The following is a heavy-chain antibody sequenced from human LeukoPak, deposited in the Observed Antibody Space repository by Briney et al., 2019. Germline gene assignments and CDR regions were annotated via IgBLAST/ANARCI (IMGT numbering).Heavy chain of an antibody. CDR3: ARETYYYDSSGRYNWFDP. D-gene: IGHD3-22*01. CDR1: GYTFTTYG. J-gene: IGHJ5*02. V-gene: IGHV1-18*01. Sequence: GASVKVSCKATGYTFTTYGISWVRQAPGQGLEWMGWISAYNGNTNYAQKLQGRVTMTTDTSTSTAYMELRSLRSDDTAVYYCARETYYYDSSGRYNWFDPWGQGTLVTVSS. CDR2: ISAYNGNT.